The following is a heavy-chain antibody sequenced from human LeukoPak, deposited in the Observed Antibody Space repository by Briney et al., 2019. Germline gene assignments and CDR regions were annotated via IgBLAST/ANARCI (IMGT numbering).Heavy chain of an antibody. CDR2: VTTDGSST. CDR1: GFTLGTYW. V-gene: IGHV3-74*01. J-gene: IGHJ4*02. Sequence: PGGSLRLSCVVSGFTLGTYWMQWVRPAPGKGLVWVSRVTTDGSSTGYADSVKGRFTISRDNSKNTLYLQMNSLRAEDTAVYYCAKEEQWLVYWGQGTLVTVSS. CDR3: AKEEQWLVY. D-gene: IGHD6-19*01.